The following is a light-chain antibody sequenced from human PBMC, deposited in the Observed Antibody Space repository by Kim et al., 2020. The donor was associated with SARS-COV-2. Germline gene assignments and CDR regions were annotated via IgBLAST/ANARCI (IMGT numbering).Light chain of an antibody. CDR1: SGQSAYA. CDR2: LSSDSGH. V-gene: IGLV4-69*01. CDR3: QAWGTGIGV. Sequence: ASVKLTCTLTSGQSAYASALHQQQPEKGQRYLMKLSSDSGHSKGDGFPDRFSGSSSGAERYLFISSLQSEDEADYYCQAWGTGIGVFGGGTKLTVL. J-gene: IGLJ2*01.